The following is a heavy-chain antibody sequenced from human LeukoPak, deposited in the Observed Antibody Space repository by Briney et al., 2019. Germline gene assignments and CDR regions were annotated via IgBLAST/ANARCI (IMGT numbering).Heavy chain of an antibody. D-gene: IGHD1-7*01. CDR1: GGSISSYY. J-gene: IGHJ6*03. CDR3: ARGNWNYYNYYYYMDV. Sequence: TSETLSLTCTVSGGSISSYYWSWIRQPPGKGLEWIGYIYYSGSTNYNPSLKSRVTISVDTSKNQFSLKLSSVTAADTAVYYCARGNWNYYNYYYYMDVWGKGTTVTVSS. CDR2: IYYSGST. V-gene: IGHV4-59*01.